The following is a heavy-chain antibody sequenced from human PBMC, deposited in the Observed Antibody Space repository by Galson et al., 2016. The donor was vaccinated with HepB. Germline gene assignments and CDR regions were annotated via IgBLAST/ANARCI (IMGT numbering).Heavy chain of an antibody. CDR2: IYFSGNT. Sequence: SETLSLTCTVSGGSMFSNSYYWGWIRQSPGKDLEWIGSIYFSGNTYYNPSFKSRVTISVDTSKNHFSLEMSSVTAADTAIFYCARSYSSGWPKGVFDYWGQGTLVTVSS. CDR3: ARSYSSGWPKGVFDY. J-gene: IGHJ4*02. V-gene: IGHV4-39*02. D-gene: IGHD6-19*01. CDR1: GGSMFSNSYY.